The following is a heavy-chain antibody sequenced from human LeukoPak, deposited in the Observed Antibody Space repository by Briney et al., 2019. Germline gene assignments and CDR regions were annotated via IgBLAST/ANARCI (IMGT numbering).Heavy chain of an antibody. V-gene: IGHV3-23*01. J-gene: IGHJ4*02. CDR3: QTYIVGAKLRDFDY. CDR1: GFTFSNYA. CDR2: ISGSGGST. Sequence: GGSLRLSCAASGFTFSNYAMSWVRQAPGKGLEWVSAISGSGGSTYYADSVKGRFTISRDNSKNTLYLQMNSLRAEDTAVYYCQTYIVGAKLRDFDYWGQGTLVTVSS. D-gene: IGHD1-26*01.